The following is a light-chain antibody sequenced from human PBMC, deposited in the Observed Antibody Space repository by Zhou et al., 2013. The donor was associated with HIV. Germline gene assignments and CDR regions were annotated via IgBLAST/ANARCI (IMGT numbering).Light chain of an antibody. CDR3: QQYNNWPPGAGS. Sequence: EIVLTQSPGTLSLSPGERATLSCRASQSVSSSYLAWYQQKPGQAPRLLIYGASTRATGIPARFSGSGSGTEFTLTISSLQSEDFAVYYCQQYNNWPPGAGSFGQGTKLEIK. CDR1: QSVSSSY. CDR2: GAS. J-gene: IGKJ2*04. V-gene: IGKV3-15*01.